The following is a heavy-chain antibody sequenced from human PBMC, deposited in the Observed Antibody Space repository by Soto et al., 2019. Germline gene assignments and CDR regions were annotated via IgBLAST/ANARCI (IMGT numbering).Heavy chain of an antibody. Sequence: QVQLQESGPGLVKPSQTLSLTCTVSGGSISSGGYYWSWIRQHPGKGLEWIGYIYYSGSTYYNPSLKSRGTISVDTSKNQFSLKLSSVTAADTAVYYCARDGPHAIFGVVPNYYYYYGMDVWGQGTTVTVSS. V-gene: IGHV4-31*03. CDR1: GGSISSGGYY. D-gene: IGHD3-3*01. CDR2: IYYSGST. CDR3: ARDGPHAIFGVVPNYYYYYGMDV. J-gene: IGHJ6*02.